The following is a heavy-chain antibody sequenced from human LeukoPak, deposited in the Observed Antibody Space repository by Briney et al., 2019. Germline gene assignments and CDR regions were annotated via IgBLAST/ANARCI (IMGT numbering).Heavy chain of an antibody. CDR2: INHNGNVN. Sequence: PGGSLRLSCAASGFTFSSYWMNWARQAPGKGLEWVASINHNGNVNYYVDSVKGRFTISRDNAKNSLYLQMNSLRAEDTAVYYCARFATYGSGTYAFDYWGQGTLVTVSS. CDR3: ARFATYGSGTYAFDY. D-gene: IGHD3-10*01. CDR1: GFTFSSYW. J-gene: IGHJ4*02. V-gene: IGHV3-7*01.